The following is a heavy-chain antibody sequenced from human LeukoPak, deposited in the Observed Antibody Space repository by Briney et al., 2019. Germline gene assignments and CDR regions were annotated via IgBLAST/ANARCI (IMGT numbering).Heavy chain of an antibody. CDR3: ARAPITSPFYFDY. CDR1: GFDFDAHG. CDR2: INWSGGST. D-gene: IGHD2-2*01. V-gene: IGHV3-20*04. Sequence: GGSLRLSCSASGFDFDAHGMRWVRQVPGKGLEWVSGINWSGGSTAYADPMRGRITISRDNAKNSLYLQMDSLRAEDTALYYCARAPITSPFYFDYWGQGTLVTVSS. J-gene: IGHJ4*02.